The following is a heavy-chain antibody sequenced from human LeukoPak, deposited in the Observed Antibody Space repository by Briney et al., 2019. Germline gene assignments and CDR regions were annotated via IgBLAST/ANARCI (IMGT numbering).Heavy chain of an antibody. Sequence: GGSLRLSCAASGFTFDDYAMHWVRQAPGKGLEWVSGISWNSGSIGYADSVKGRFTISRDNAKNSLYLQMNSLRAEDTALYYCATSGYSSSWFRDDAFDIRGQGTMVTVSS. V-gene: IGHV3-9*01. D-gene: IGHD6-13*01. CDR1: GFTFDDYA. CDR3: ATSGYSSSWFRDDAFDI. J-gene: IGHJ3*02. CDR2: ISWNSGSI.